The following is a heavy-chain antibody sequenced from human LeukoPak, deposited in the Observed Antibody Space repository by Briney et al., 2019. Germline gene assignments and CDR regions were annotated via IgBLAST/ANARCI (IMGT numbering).Heavy chain of an antibody. Sequence: SETLSLTCAVSGGSISSGGYSWSWIRQPPGKGLEWIGYIYHSGSTYYNPSLKSRVTISVDRSKNQFSLKLSSVTAADTAVYYCAREYYDILTGYKGTDYWGQGTLVTVSS. D-gene: IGHD3-9*01. CDR1: GGSISSGGYS. CDR2: IYHSGST. V-gene: IGHV4-30-2*01. J-gene: IGHJ4*02. CDR3: AREYYDILTGYKGTDY.